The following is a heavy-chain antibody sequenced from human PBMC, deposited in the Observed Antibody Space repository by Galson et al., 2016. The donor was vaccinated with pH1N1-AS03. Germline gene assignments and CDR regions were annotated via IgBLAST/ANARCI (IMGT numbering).Heavy chain of an antibody. J-gene: IGHJ4*02. V-gene: IGHV3-7*01. CDR2: IKQDATEK. Sequence: SLRLSCAASGFTFSTYWMSWVRQAPGKGLEWVANIKQDATEKYYVDSVKGRFTISRDNSKNTVHLELNSLRGADTAVYYCVRSLAAAGNYWGQGTLVIVSS. CDR1: GFTFSTYW. CDR3: VRSLAAAGNY. D-gene: IGHD6-13*01.